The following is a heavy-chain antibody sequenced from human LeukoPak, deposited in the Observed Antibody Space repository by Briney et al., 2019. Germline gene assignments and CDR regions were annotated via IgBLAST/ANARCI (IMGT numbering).Heavy chain of an antibody. CDR1: GFTFSSYL. CDR2: VNNDGSDT. J-gene: IGHJ4*02. D-gene: IGHD5-24*01. Sequence: GGSLRLSCVASGFTFSSYLMHWVRQAPGKGLVWVSRVNNDGSDTWYADCVKGRFTISRDNAKNTLHLQMNCLRAEDTAVYYCVRDRDGYNFWGQGTLVTVSS. V-gene: IGHV3-74*01. CDR3: VRDRDGYNF.